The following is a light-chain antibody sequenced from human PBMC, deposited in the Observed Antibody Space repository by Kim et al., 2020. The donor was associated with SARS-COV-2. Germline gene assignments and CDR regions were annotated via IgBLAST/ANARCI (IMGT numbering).Light chain of an antibody. CDR2: WAS. CDR3: QQYYSTPWT. J-gene: IGKJ1*01. CDR1: QSALSSSNNKNY. V-gene: IGKV4-1*01. Sequence: DIVMTQSPDSLAVSLGERATINCKSSQSALSSSNNKNYLAWYQQKPGQPPKVLIYWASARESGVPDRFSGSGSATDFTLTITSLQAEDVAVYYCQQYYSTPWTFGQGTKVEIK.